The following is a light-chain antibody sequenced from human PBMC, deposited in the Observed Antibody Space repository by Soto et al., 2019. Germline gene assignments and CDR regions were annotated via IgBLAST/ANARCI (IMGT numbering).Light chain of an antibody. Sequence: DIQMTQSPSSLSASVGDRVTITCRASQSISRYLTWYQQRPRKAPKLLIYAASSLQSGVPPRFSGSGSGTDFTLTISSLQPEDFATYYSQQSYSIPFTFGPGTKVHIK. CDR3: QQSYSIPFT. CDR2: AAS. J-gene: IGKJ3*01. V-gene: IGKV1-39*01. CDR1: QSISRY.